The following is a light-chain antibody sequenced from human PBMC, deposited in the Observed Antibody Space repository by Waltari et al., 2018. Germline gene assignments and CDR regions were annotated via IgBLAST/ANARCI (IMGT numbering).Light chain of an antibody. CDR3: CSYAGSYTWV. CDR2: DDN. J-gene: IGLJ3*02. Sequence: QSALTQPASVSGSPGQSITISCTGTSRDVGNYNLVSWYQQYPGKAPKVMIYDDNRRPSWVSDRFSGSKSGNTASLTISGVQAEDEADYYCCSYAGSYTWVFGGGTKLTVL. CDR1: SRDVGNYNL. V-gene: IGLV2-23*01.